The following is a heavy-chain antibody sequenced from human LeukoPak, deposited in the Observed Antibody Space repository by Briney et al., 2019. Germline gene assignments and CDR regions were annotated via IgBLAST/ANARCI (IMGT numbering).Heavy chain of an antibody. CDR3: AKNYYGSGSSSLDY. V-gene: IGHV3-23*01. D-gene: IGHD3-10*01. Sequence: GWSLTLSCAASGFTFSSYAMGWVRQAPGKGLEGVSAICGSAGTTYYADSVKDRFTLSSDNSQKPLILQMNSRRAEDTAAYYCAKNYYGSGSSSLDYWGQGTLVTVSS. J-gene: IGHJ4*02. CDR2: ICGSAGTT. CDR1: GFTFSSYA.